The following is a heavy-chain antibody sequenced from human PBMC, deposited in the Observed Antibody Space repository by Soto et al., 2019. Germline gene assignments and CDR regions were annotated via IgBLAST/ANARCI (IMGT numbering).Heavy chain of an antibody. Sequence: PSETLSLTCTVSGGSISSYYWSWIRQPPGKGLEWIGYIYYSGSTNYNPSLKSRVTISVDTSKNLFSLKLNSMTAADTAVYYCARHNYGSGSTYFDYWGQGTLVTVSS. CDR3: ARHNYGSGSTYFDY. V-gene: IGHV4-59*08. CDR1: GGSISSYY. D-gene: IGHD3-10*01. CDR2: IYYSGST. J-gene: IGHJ4*02.